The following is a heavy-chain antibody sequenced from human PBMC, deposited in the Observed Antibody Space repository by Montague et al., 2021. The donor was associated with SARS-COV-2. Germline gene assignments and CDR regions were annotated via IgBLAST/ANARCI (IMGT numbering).Heavy chain of an antibody. CDR2: IYYSRST. CDR3: ARHALGYFDWLNEGYFDY. Sequence: SETLSLTCTVSGGSISSYYCSWIRQPPGKGLEWIGNIYYSRSTNYNPSLKSRVTISVDTSKNQFSLKLSSVTAADTAVYYCARHALGYFDWLNEGYFDYWGQGTLVTVSS. J-gene: IGHJ4*02. D-gene: IGHD3-9*01. V-gene: IGHV4-59*08. CDR1: GGSISSYY.